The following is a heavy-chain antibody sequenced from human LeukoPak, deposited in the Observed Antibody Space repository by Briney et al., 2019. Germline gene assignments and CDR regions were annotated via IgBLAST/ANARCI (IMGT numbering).Heavy chain of an antibody. CDR1: GYTFTNYG. D-gene: IGHD5-24*01. CDR3: ARSGLGTITAGPFNY. J-gene: IGHJ4*02. V-gene: IGHV1-18*01. Sequence: ASVKVSCKASGYTFTNYGITWVRQAPGQGLEWMGWISGYQGSTKYAQNFQGRVTMTIDTSTSTAYMDLRSLRSDDTAKYFCARSGLGTITAGPFNYWGQGTLVAVSS. CDR2: ISGYQGST.